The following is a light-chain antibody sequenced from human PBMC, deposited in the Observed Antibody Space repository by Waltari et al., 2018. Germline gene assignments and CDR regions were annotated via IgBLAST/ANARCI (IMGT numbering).Light chain of an antibody. CDR3: SSYTSSSTLYV. V-gene: IGLV2-14*03. CDR2: DVS. J-gene: IGLJ1*01. Sequence: QSALTQPASVSGSPGQSITLSCTGTSSDVGGYNYVSWYHQHPGKAPKLMIYDVSNRPSGVSNRFSGSKSGNTASLTISGLQAEDEADYYCSSYTSSSTLYVFGTGTKVTVL. CDR1: SSDVGGYNY.